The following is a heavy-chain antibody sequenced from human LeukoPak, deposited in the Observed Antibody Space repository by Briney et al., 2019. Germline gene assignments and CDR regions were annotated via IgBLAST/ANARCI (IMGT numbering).Heavy chain of an antibody. J-gene: IGHJ4*02. D-gene: IGHD6-19*01. CDR2: ISSSSSYI. Sequence: PGGSPRLSCAASGFTFSSYSMNWVRQAPGKGLEWVSSISSSSSYIYYADSVKGRFTISRDNAKNSLYLQMNSLRAEDTAVYYCARDLRSSGWYYFDYWGQGTLVTVSS. CDR1: GFTFSSYS. V-gene: IGHV3-21*01. CDR3: ARDLRSSGWYYFDY.